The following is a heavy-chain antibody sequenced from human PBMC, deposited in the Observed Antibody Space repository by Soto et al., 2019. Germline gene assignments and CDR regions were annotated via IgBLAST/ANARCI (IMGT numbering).Heavy chain of an antibody. V-gene: IGHV1-69*06. J-gene: IGHJ4*02. CDR1: GGTFSSYA. Sequence: SVKVSCKASGGTFSSYAISWVRQAPGQGLEWMGGIIPIFGTANYAQKFQGRVTITADKSTSTAYMELSSLRSEDTAVYYCASRRSYYYDSSGYYAYWGQGTLVTVSS. CDR3: ASRRSYYYDSSGYYAY. CDR2: IIPIFGTA. D-gene: IGHD3-22*01.